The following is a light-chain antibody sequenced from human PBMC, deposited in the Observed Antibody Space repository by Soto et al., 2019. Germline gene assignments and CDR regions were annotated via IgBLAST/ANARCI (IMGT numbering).Light chain of an antibody. J-gene: IGKJ2*01. CDR1: QSIRRN. V-gene: IGKV3-15*01. Sequence: EVVMTQSPGTLSVSPGERATISCRASQSIRRNLAWYQQKPGRAPRLLIYGVSTRATGIPARFSGSGSETEFSLPISSLQSDDFAVYYCQQYNNWPPYTFGQGTKLEF. CDR2: GVS. CDR3: QQYNNWPPYT.